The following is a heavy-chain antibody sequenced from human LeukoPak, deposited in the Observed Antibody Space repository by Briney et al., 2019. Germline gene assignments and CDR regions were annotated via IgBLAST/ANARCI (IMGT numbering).Heavy chain of an antibody. Sequence: PSETLSLTCTVSGGSISSYYWSWIRQPPGKGLEWIGYIYYSGSTNYNPSLKSRVTISVDTSKNQFSLKLSSVTAADTAVYYCARVGPYYSSGSPLDYWGQGTLVTVSS. CDR2: IYYSGST. J-gene: IGHJ4*02. V-gene: IGHV4-59*12. CDR1: GGSISSYY. CDR3: ARVGPYYSSGSPLDY. D-gene: IGHD3-10*01.